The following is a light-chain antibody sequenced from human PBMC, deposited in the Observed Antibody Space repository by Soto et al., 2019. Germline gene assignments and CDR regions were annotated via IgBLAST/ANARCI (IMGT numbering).Light chain of an antibody. CDR3: SSYASSYTYV. V-gene: IGLV2-11*01. CDR2: DVS. CDR1: SSVVGGYNY. J-gene: IGLJ1*01. Sequence: QSALTQPRSLSGSPGQSVTISCTGTSSVVGGYNYVSWYQQHPGKAPKLTISDVSKRPSGVPDRFSGSKSDNTASLTISGLQAEDEADYYCSSYASSYTYVFGTGTKVTVL.